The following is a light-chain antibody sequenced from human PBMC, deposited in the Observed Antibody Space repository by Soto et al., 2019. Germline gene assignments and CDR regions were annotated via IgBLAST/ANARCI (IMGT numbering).Light chain of an antibody. CDR2: GAS. V-gene: IGKV3-20*01. J-gene: IGKJ1*01. CDR1: QRVTNSY. Sequence: EIVLSQSPDTLSLSPGERATLSCRASQRVTNSYLAWYQQKPGQAPRLLIFGASSRATGIPDRFSGSGSGTDFTLTISSLEPEDFALYFCHQYGTSPRTFRPVTKV. CDR3: HQYGTSPRT.